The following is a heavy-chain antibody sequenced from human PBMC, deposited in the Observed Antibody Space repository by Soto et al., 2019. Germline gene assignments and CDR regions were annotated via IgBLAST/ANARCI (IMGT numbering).Heavy chain of an antibody. D-gene: IGHD6-19*01. Sequence: ASVKVSCKASGYTFTSYGISWVRRAPGQGLEWMGWISAYNGNTNYAQKLQGRVTMTTDTSTSTAYMELRSLRSDDTAVYYCASIAVAGNYYYYYMDVWGKGTTVTVS. V-gene: IGHV1-18*01. CDR1: GYTFTSYG. J-gene: IGHJ6*03. CDR3: ASIAVAGNYYYYYMDV. CDR2: ISAYNGNT.